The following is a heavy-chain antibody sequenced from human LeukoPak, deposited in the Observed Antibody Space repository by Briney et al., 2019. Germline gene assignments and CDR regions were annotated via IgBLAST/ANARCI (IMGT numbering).Heavy chain of an antibody. CDR1: GFTFGNYA. Sequence: GGSLRLSCAASGFTFGNYAMSWVRQAPGKGLEWVSGISGSGGSAYFADSVKGRFTVSRDNSKNTLYLQMNSLRAEDTAVYYCAIRSGGYFDYWGQGTLVTVSS. CDR2: ISGSGGSA. V-gene: IGHV3-23*01. CDR3: AIRSGGYFDY. J-gene: IGHJ4*02.